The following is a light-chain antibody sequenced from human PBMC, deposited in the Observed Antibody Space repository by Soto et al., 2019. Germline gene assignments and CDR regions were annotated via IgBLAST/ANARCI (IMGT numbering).Light chain of an antibody. CDR1: QSVSSY. CDR2: DAS. V-gene: IGKV3-11*01. CDR3: QQRSNWYT. J-gene: IGKJ2*01. Sequence: EIVLTQSPATLSLSPGERATLSCRASQSVSSYLAWYQQKPGQAPRLLIYDASNRATGIPARFSGSGYGTDFTLTISSLEPEDFAVYYCQQRSNWYTFGQGTKLEIK.